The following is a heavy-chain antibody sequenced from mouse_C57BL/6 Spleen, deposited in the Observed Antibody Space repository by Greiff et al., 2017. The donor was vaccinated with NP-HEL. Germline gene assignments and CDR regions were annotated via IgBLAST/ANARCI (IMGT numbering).Heavy chain of an antibody. D-gene: IGHD2-4*01. V-gene: IGHV1-74*01. CDR2: IHPSDSDT. Sequence: QVQLQQSGAELVKPGASVKVSCKASGYTFTSYWMHWVKQRPGQGLEWIGRIHPSDSDTNYNQKFKGKATLTVDKSSSTAYMQLRSLTSEDSAVYFCARGYDYDHYYAMDYWGQGTSVTVSS. CDR1: GYTFTSYW. J-gene: IGHJ4*01. CDR3: ARGYDYDHYYAMDY.